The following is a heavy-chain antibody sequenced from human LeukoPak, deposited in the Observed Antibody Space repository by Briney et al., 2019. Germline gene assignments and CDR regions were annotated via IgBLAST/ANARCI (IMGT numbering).Heavy chain of an antibody. CDR3: ARRGYSYGLPR. V-gene: IGHV4-34*01. CDR2: INHSGST. D-gene: IGHD5-18*01. J-gene: IGHJ4*02. CDR1: GGSFSGYY. Sequence: PSETLSLTCAVYGGSFSGYYWSWIRQPPGKGLEWIGEINHSGSTNYNPSLKSRVTISVDTSKNQFSLKLSSVTAADTAVYYCARRGYSYGLPRWGQGTLVTVSS.